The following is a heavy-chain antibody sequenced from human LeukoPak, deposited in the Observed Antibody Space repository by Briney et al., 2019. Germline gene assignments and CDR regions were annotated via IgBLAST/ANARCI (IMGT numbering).Heavy chain of an antibody. V-gene: IGHV4-39*01. CDR1: GGSISSSSHY. D-gene: IGHD5-12*01. CDR2: IYYSGSS. CDR3: ARLPAITTYYYYIDV. Sequence: SETLSLTCAVSGGSISSSSHYWGWIRQAPGKRLKCIGTIYYSGSSYYTPSLEGRVTMSVDTSKNEFSLRLSSVTAADTAVYYCARLPAITTYYYYIDVWGKGTMVTVSS. J-gene: IGHJ6*03.